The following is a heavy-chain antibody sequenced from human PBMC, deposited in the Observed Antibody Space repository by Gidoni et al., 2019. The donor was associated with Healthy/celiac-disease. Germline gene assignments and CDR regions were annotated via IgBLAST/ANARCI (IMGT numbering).Heavy chain of an antibody. Sequence: EVQLVESGGGLVQPGGSLRLSCAASGFTFCSYEMNWVRQAPGKGLEWVSYISSSGSTIYYADSVKGRFTISRDNAKNSLYLQMNSLRAEDTAVYYCARDPSKYSSGWYYFDYWGQGTLVTVSS. CDR3: ARDPSKYSSGWYYFDY. D-gene: IGHD6-19*01. J-gene: IGHJ4*02. CDR2: ISSSGSTI. V-gene: IGHV3-48*03. CDR1: GFTFCSYE.